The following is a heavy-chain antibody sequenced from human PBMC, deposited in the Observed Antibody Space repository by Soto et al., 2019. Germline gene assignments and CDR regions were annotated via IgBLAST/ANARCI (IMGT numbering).Heavy chain of an antibody. CDR3: ARDIPVGGYEDY. D-gene: IGHD5-12*01. J-gene: IGHJ4*02. Sequence: ASVKVSCKASGYTFTSYYMHWVRQAPGQGLEWMGIINPSGGSTSYAQKLQGRVTMTRDTSTSTVYMELSSLRSEDTAVYYCARDIPVGGYEDYWGQGTLVTVSS. CDR2: INPSGGST. CDR1: GYTFTSYY. V-gene: IGHV1-46*01.